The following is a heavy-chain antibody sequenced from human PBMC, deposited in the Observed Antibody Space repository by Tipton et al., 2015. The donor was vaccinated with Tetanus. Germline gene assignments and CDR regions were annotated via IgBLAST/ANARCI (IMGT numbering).Heavy chain of an antibody. D-gene: IGHD2-2*01. CDR1: GGSISSYY. CDR3: AREVKDCFGASWYGGWFGP. CDR2: IYHSGST. J-gene: IGHJ5*02. Sequence: LRLSCTVSGGSISSYYWGWIRQPPGKGLEWVGFIYHSGSTNYNPSLKSRTTISVDTSKNQFSLKLSSVTAADTAVYYCAREVKDCFGASWYGGWFGPWGQGTLVTVSS. V-gene: IGHV4-59*01.